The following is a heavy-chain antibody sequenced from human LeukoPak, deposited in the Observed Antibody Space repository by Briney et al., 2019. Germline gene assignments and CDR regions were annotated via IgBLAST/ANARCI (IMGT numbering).Heavy chain of an antibody. D-gene: IGHD1-26*01. CDR2: IKQDGSEK. CDR1: GFTFSSYG. J-gene: IGHJ4*02. CDR3: ARRRYSGSSQHFDY. Sequence: PGGSLRLSCAASGFTFSSYGMHWVRQAPGKGLEWVANIKQDGSEKYYVDPVKGRFTISRDNAKNSLYLQMNSLRAEDTAVYYCARRRYSGSSQHFDYWGQGTLVTVSS. V-gene: IGHV3-7*01.